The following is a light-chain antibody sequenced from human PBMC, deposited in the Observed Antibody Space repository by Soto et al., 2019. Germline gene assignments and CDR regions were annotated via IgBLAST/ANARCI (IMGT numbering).Light chain of an antibody. CDR1: QSVSSSY. Sequence: EIVWTQYPGTLSLSPGERATRSGLASQSVSSSYLAWYQQKPGQAPRLLIYGASSRATGIPDRFSGSGSGTDFTLTISKLEPEDFALFYCQPYGNSPLTFGGGTKVEIK. CDR3: QPYGNSPLT. J-gene: IGKJ4*01. CDR2: GAS. V-gene: IGKV3-20*01.